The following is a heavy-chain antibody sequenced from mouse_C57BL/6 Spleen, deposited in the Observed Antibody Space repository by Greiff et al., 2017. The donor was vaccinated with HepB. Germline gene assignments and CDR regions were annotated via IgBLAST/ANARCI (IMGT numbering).Heavy chain of an antibody. CDR1: GYAFSSYW. J-gene: IGHJ2*01. CDR2: IYPGDGDT. V-gene: IGHV1-80*01. D-gene: IGHD1-1*01. Sequence: VKLMESGAELVKPGASVKISCKASGYAFSSYWMNWVKQRPGKGLEWIGQIYPGDGDTNYNGKFKGKATLTADKSSSTAYMQLSSLTSEDSAVYFCAVYYGSSPYYFDYWGQGTTLTVSS. CDR3: AVYYGSSPYYFDY.